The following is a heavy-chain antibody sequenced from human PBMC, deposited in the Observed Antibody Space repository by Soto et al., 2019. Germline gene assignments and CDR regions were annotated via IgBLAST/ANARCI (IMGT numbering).Heavy chain of an antibody. D-gene: IGHD2-21*01. CDR2: VSVDNGDT. Sequence: QVQLVQSGGEVKKPGASVKVSCKASGYTFSQYGISWVRQAPGQGLEWMAWVSVDNGDTNYAQRFQGRATMTTDTATSTAYMELKSLKSDDTARYYCARVRTEHSHMSYFFDSGGQGTLVTVSS. CDR3: ARVRTEHSHMSYFFDS. J-gene: IGHJ4*02. V-gene: IGHV1-18*01. CDR1: GYTFSQYG.